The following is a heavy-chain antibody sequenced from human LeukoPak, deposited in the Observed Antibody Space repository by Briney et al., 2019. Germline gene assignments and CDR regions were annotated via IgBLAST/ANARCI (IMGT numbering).Heavy chain of an antibody. CDR3: MRSSSESNLVRKRHGFDI. V-gene: IGHV5-51*01. CDR1: GYNFTTNW. J-gene: IGHJ3*02. D-gene: IGHD2-2*01. Sequence: LGESLKISCQGSGYNFTTNWIGWVRQMPGKGLEWMGIIYPGDSESRYSPSFQGQVTISADKSISTAYLQWSSLKASDTAMYYCMRSSSESNLVRKRHGFDIWGQGTMVTVSS. CDR2: IYPGDSES.